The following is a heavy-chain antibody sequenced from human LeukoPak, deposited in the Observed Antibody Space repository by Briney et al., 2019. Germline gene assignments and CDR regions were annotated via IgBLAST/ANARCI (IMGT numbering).Heavy chain of an antibody. V-gene: IGHV4-61*01. CDR3: ARVDVPSAFDI. CDR1: GGSVSSGSYY. D-gene: IGHD3-9*01. J-gene: IGHJ3*02. CDR2: IYYSGSS. Sequence: SETLSLTCTVSGGSVSSGSYYWSWIRQPPGKGLEWIGYIYYSGSSNYNPSLKSRVTISVDTSKNQFSLKLSSVTAADTAVYYWARVDVPSAFDIWGQGTMVTVSS.